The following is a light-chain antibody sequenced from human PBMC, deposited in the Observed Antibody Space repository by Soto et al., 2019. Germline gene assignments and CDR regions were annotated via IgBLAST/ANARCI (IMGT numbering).Light chain of an antibody. CDR3: SSYVSSSTYV. V-gene: IGLV2-14*03. CDR1: RSDVGGYEF. Sequence: SALTQPDFVSGSPGQSITISCTGTRSDVGGYEFVSWYQQRQGKAPKLMIYDVSNRPYGVSDRFSGSKSGNTASLTISGLQADDEADYYCSSYVSSSTYVFGTGTKVTVL. CDR2: DVS. J-gene: IGLJ1*01.